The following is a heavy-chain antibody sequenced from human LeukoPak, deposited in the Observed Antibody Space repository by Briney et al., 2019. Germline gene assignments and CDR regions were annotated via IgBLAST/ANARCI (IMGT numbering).Heavy chain of an antibody. CDR1: GFTFSRYG. CDR2: ISYDGSNK. V-gene: IGHV3-30*03. D-gene: IGHD2-15*01. Sequence: GRSLRLSCAASGFTFSRYGMHWARQAPGKGLEWVAVISYDGSNKYYADSVKGRFTISRDNSKNTLYLQMNSLRAEDTAVYYCARVASGASCYWGYWGQGTLVTVSS. J-gene: IGHJ4*02. CDR3: ARVASGASCYWGY.